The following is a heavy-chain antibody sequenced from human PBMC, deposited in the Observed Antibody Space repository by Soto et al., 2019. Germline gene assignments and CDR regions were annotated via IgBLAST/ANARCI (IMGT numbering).Heavy chain of an antibody. D-gene: IGHD6-19*01. J-gene: IGHJ5*02. CDR1: GGSISSYY. CDR2: IYYSGST. V-gene: IGHV4-59*08. CDR3: ARLIAVAARGGWFDP. Sequence: ETLSLTCTVSGGSISSYYWSWIRQPPGKGLEWIGYIYYSGSTNYNPSLKSRVTISVDTSKNQFSLKLSSVTAADTAVYYCARLIAVAARGGWFDPWGQGTLVTVSS.